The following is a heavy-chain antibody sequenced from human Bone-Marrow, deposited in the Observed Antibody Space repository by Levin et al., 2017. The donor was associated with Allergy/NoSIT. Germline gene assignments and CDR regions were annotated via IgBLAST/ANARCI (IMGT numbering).Heavy chain of an antibody. Sequence: SETLSLTCTVSGGSISSSSYYWGWIRQPPGKGLEWIGSIYYSGNTYYNPSLRSRVTISVDTSKNQFSLNLSSVTAADTAVYYCARDQGVGGTKRPGWSDPWGQGTLVTVSS. D-gene: IGHD1-26*01. CDR3: ARDQGVGGTKRPGWSDP. CDR2: IYYSGNT. CDR1: GGSISSSSYY. V-gene: IGHV4-39*07. J-gene: IGHJ5*02.